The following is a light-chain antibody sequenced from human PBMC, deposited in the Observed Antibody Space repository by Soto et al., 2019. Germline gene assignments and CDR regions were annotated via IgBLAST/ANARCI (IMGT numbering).Light chain of an antibody. CDR1: QSVSSN. CDR3: QQYDSTPQT. Sequence: EIVFTQSPATPSLAPGERSSRSCRASQSVSSNLAWYQQKPGQAPRLLIYGISSRATGIPDRFSGSGSGTDFTLTISRLEPEDFAMYYCQQYDSTPQTFGQGTKVDI. V-gene: IGKV3-20*01. CDR2: GIS. J-gene: IGKJ1*01.